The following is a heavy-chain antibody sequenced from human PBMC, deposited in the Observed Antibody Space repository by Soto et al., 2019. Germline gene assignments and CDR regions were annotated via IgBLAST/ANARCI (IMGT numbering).Heavy chain of an antibody. D-gene: IGHD2-21*02. J-gene: IGHJ4*02. CDR2: IGSTGSST. CDR3: ARIELTEGHELDY. Sequence: GVSLRLSCAASGFTFSTYGMSWVRQAPGRGLEWVSAIGSTGSSTYYADSVKGRFTISRDNSRNTMYLQLNSLRAEDTAVYFCARIELTEGHELDYWGLGTLVIVSS. V-gene: IGHV3-23*01. CDR1: GFTFSTYG.